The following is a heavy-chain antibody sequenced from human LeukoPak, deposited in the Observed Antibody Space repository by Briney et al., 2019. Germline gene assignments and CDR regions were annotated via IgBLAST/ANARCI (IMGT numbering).Heavy chain of an antibody. V-gene: IGHV4-39*07. J-gene: IGHJ5*02. D-gene: IGHD6-13*01. Sequence: SETLSLTCTVSGGSISSYYWGWIRRPPGKGLEWIGSIYYSGSTYYNPSLKSRVTISVDTSKNQFSLKLSSVTAADTAMYYCARAYSSSWYFNWFDPWGQGTLVTVSS. CDR2: IYYSGST. CDR1: GGSISSYY. CDR3: ARAYSSSWYFNWFDP.